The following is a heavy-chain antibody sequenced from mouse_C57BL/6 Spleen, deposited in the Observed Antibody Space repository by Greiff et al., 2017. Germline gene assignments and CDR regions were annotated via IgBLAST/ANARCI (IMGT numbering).Heavy chain of an antibody. V-gene: IGHV14-4*01. D-gene: IGHD2-1*01. Sequence: EVQLQQSGAELVRPGASVKLSCTASGFNIKDDYMHWVKQRPEQGLEWIGWIDPENGDTEYASKFQGKATITADTSSNTAYLQLSSLTSEDTAVYYCTTGKGGNYRLDYWGQGTTLTVSS. J-gene: IGHJ2*01. CDR1: GFNIKDDY. CDR3: TTGKGGNYRLDY. CDR2: IDPENGDT.